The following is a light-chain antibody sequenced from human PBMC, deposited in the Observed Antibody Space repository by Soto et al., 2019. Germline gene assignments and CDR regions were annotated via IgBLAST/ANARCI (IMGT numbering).Light chain of an antibody. CDR3: QQYSDYWT. CDR2: DVS. CDR1: QSIRTW. J-gene: IGKJ1*01. V-gene: IGKV1-5*01. Sequence: DIQMTQSPSSLSASAGDRGTITCRASQSIRTWLAWYQQRPGKAPKLLIYDVSSLESGVPSRFSGSGSGTEFTLTINSLQPDDFATYYCQQYSDYWTFGQGTKGDNK.